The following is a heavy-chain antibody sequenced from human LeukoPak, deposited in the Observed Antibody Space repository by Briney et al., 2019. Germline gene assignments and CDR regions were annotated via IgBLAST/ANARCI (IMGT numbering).Heavy chain of an antibody. J-gene: IGHJ4*02. V-gene: IGHV1-18*01. CDR3: ARGSSDGYNYGRESDY. CDR2: ISAYNGNT. Sequence: ASVKVSCKASGYTFTTYGINWVRQAPGQGLEWMGWISAYNGNTNYAQKLRGRVTMTTDTSTRTAYMELRSLRSDDTAVYYCARGSSDGYNYGRESDYWGQGTLVTVSS. CDR1: GYTFTTYG. D-gene: IGHD5-24*01.